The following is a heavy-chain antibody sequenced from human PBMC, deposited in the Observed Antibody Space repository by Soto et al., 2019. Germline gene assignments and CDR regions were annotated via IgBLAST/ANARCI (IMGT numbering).Heavy chain of an antibody. CDR1: KFSFSNYG. V-gene: IGHV3-30*18. CDR2: TTYDGRQT. CDR3: EKDWREGYYTDAYDI. D-gene: IGHD2-2*02. J-gene: IGHJ3*02. Sequence: GGSLGLSCAASKFSFSNYGMHWVRQAPGKGLEWVAVTTYDGRQTYYADSVKGRFTISRDNSKNILYLKMNTLRIDETSLYYCEKDWREGYYTDAYDIWGQCTEVTVSS.